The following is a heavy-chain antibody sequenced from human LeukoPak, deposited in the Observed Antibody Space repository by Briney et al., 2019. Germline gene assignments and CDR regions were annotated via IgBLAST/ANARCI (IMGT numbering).Heavy chain of an antibody. CDR2: IYYSGST. CDR1: GGSVSSSSYY. D-gene: IGHD4-17*01. Sequence: PSETLSLTCTVSGGSVSSSSYYWDWVRQPPGKGLEWIGSIYYSGSTYYNPSLKSRVTISVDTSKNQFSLKLSSVTAADTAVYYCARLDYGDYGGFVWYFDLWGRGTLVTVSS. J-gene: IGHJ2*01. CDR3: ARLDYGDYGGFVWYFDL. V-gene: IGHV4-39*01.